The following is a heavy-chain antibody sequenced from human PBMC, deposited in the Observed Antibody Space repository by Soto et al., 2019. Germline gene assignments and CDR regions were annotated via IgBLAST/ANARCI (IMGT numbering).Heavy chain of an antibody. D-gene: IGHD1-26*01. CDR1: GDSVSSSSVI. CDR2: TYYRSKWYN. V-gene: IGHV6-1*01. Sequence: QVQLQQSEPGLVKPSQTLSLTCAISGDSVSSSSVIWNWIRQSPSRGLEWLGRTYYRSKWYNDYAESVKSRITINPDTSKNQFSLHLNSVTPEDTAVYYCVRLIGNSWLDFWGQGTLVTVSS. CDR3: VRLIGNSWLDF. J-gene: IGHJ5*01.